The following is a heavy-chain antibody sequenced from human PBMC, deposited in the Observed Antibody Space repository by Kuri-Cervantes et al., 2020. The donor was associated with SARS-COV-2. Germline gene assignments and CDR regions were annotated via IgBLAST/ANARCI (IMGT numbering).Heavy chain of an antibody. CDR1: GGSTSSGGYS. CDR2: IYHSGST. J-gene: IGHJ6*02. CDR3: ARVSGYCSSNSCRSYGYYYYGMDV. Sequence: SETLSLTCAVSGGSTSSGGYSGSWIRQPPGKGLEWIGYIYHSGSTYYNPSLKSRVTISVGRSKNQFYLKLSSVTAADTAVYYCARVSGYCSSNSCRSYGYYYYGMDVWGQGTTVTVSS. D-gene: IGHD2-2*01. V-gene: IGHV4-30-2*01.